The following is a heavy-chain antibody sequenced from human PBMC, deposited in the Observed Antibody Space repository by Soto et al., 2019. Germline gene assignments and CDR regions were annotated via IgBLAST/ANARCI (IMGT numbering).Heavy chain of an antibody. J-gene: IGHJ5*02. CDR2: ISSNSRYI. Sequence: GGSLRLSCAASGFTFSTCDMHWVRQAPGKGLEWVSSISSNSRYIYYAYSMKGRFTVSRDNTQNSLYLEMNSLRDEDTAVYYCARAGGRIGMAIRDNWFDPWGQGTLVTVSS. CDR3: ARAGGRIGMAIRDNWFDP. CDR1: GFTFSTCD. V-gene: IGHV3-21*01. D-gene: IGHD6-13*01.